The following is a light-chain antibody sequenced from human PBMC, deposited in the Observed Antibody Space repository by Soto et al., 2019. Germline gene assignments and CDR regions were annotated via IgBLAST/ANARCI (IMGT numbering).Light chain of an antibody. CDR1: QTVSSN. CDR3: QQYGYSPIT. CDR2: DAS. Sequence: EIVMTQSPATLSVTPGERATLSCRASQTVSSNLAWYQQKPGQAPRLLIYDASVRATGTPARFSGSGSGTDFTLTISSLEPEDFAVYYCQQYGYSPITFGQGTRLEIK. V-gene: IGKV3D-15*01. J-gene: IGKJ5*01.